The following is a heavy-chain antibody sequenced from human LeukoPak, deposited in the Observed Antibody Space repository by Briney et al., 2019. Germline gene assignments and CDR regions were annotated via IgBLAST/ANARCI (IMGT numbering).Heavy chain of an antibody. V-gene: IGHV3-30-3*01. D-gene: IGHD4-4*01. CDR1: GFTFSSYA. CDR2: ISYDGSNK. Sequence: GGSLRLSCAASGFTFSSYAMHWVRQAPGKGLEWVAVISYDGSNKYCADSVKGRFTISRDNSKNTLYLQMNSLRAEDTAVYYCARGRVYSNYGYFQHWGQGTLVTVSS. J-gene: IGHJ1*01. CDR3: ARGRVYSNYGYFQH.